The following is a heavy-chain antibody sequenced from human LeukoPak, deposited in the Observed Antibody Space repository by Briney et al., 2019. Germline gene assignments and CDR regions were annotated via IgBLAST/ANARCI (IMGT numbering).Heavy chain of an antibody. D-gene: IGHD3-22*01. V-gene: IGHV4-34*01. CDR2: INHGGRS. Sequence: PSETLSLTCAVYGGSFSAYYWSWIRQSPGKGLEWVGEINHGGRSNYNPSLKSRATISVDTSKNQFSLTLSSVTAADTAVYYCARGPLLDYDGGGYYYFDYWGQGTLVTVSS. J-gene: IGHJ4*02. CDR1: GGSFSAYY. CDR3: ARGPLLDYDGGGYYYFDY.